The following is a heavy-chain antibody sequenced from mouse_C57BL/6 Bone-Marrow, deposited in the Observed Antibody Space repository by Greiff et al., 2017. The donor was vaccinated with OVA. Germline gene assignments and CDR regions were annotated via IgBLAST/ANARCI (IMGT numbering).Heavy chain of an antibody. CDR1: GFTFSSYA. CDR3: TRDPGEYYYGRFAY. Sequence: EVQLVESGEGLVKPGGSLKLSCAASGFTFSSYAMSWVRQTPEKRLEWVAYISSGGDYIYYADTVKGRFTISRDNARNTLYLQMSSLKSEDTAMYYGTRDPGEYYYGRFAYWGQGTLVTVSA. J-gene: IGHJ3*01. V-gene: IGHV5-9-1*02. D-gene: IGHD1-1*01. CDR2: ISSGGDYI.